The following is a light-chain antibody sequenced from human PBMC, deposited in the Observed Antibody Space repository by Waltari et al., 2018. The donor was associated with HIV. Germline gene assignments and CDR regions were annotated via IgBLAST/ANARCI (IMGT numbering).Light chain of an antibody. V-gene: IGKV4-1*01. CDR2: WAS. CDR1: QSVLYSSNNKNY. CDR3: QQYYSTPRT. J-gene: IGKJ1*01. Sequence: DLVMTQSPDSLAVSLGERATINCKSSQSVLYSSNNKNYLAWYQQKPRQPPKLLIYWASTRESGVPDRFSGSGSGTDFTLTISSLQAEDVAVYYCQQYYSTPRTFGQGTKVEIK.